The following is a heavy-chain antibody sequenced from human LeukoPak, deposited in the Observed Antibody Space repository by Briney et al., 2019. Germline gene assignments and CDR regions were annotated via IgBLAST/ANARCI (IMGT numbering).Heavy chain of an antibody. CDR2: IYTSGST. CDR1: GGSISSYY. D-gene: IGHD2-21*01. J-gene: IGHJ3*02. V-gene: IGHV4-4*07. CDR3: VRERTMVGGADI. Sequence: SETLSLTCTVSGGSISSYYWSWIRQPAGKGLEWIGRIYTSGSTNYNPSLKSRVTMSVDTSKNQFSLKLSSVTAADTAAYYCVRERTMVGGADIWGQGTKVTVSS.